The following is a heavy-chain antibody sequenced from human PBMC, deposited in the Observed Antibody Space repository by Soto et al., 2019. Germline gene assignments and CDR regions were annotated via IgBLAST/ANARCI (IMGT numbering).Heavy chain of an antibody. V-gene: IGHV5-51*01. J-gene: IGHJ4*01. D-gene: IGHD2-2*01. CDR3: ARHLVGSTRGNFEY. CDR2: IYPYDSDT. Sequence: ESLKISCKTSGYSFTSYWIGWVRQMPGKGMEWMGNIYPYDSDTRYSPSFQGQVTISADTSITTAYLQWRGLRASDTAMYFCARHLVGSTRGNFEYWGQGTLVNV. CDR1: GYSFTSYW.